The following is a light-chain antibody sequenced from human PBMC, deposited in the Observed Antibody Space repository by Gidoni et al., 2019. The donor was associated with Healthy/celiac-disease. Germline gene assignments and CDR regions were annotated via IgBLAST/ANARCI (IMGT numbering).Light chain of an antibody. CDR2: AAS. Sequence: DIQMTQSPSSLSASVADRVTITCRASQSISSYLNWYQQKPGKAPKLLIYAASSMQSGVPSRFSGSGSGTDFTLTISSLQPEDFATYYCQQCYSTPLTFGGGTKVEIK. V-gene: IGKV1-39*01. CDR1: QSISSY. J-gene: IGKJ4*01. CDR3: QQCYSTPLT.